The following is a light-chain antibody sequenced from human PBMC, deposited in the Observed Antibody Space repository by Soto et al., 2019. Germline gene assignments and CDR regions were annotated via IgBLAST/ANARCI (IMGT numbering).Light chain of an antibody. Sequence: EIVLTQSPATLSLSPGERATLSCRASQSVSSYLAWYQQKPGQAPRLLIYDASNRATGIPARFSGSGSGTDFTLPISSLEPEDFAVYDCQQRSNWPPRITFGQGTRLEIK. CDR2: DAS. CDR3: QQRSNWPPRIT. J-gene: IGKJ5*01. V-gene: IGKV3-11*01. CDR1: QSVSSY.